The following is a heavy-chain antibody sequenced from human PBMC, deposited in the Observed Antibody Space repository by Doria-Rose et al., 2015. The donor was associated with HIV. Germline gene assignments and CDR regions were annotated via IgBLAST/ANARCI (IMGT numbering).Heavy chain of an antibody. CDR1: GFTFSSSA. J-gene: IGHJ3*02. D-gene: IGHD3-16*01. Sequence: QPVGSLRLSCVVSGFTFSSSAMIWVRQAPGKGLEWVSDISGGGDITYYADSVKGRFTISRDNSKNTLHLQMNSLRAEDTAVYYCVKVRRAVFGFDIGGQG. CDR3: VKVRRAVFGFDI. V-gene: IGHV3-23*01. CDR2: ISGGGDIT.